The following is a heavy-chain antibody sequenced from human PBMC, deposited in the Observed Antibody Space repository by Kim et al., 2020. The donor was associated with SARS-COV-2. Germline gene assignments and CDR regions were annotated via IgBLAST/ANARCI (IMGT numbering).Heavy chain of an antibody. CDR1: GFTFSSYG. CDR2: IWYDGSNK. D-gene: IGHD3-9*01. CDR3: AREPNTGDYDILTGTTPFDY. J-gene: IGHJ4*02. Sequence: GGSLRLSCAASGFTFSSYGMHWVRQAPGKGLEWVAVIWYDGSNKYYADSVKGRFTISRDNSKNTLYLQMNSLRAEDTAVYYCAREPNTGDYDILTGTTPFDYWGQGTLVTVSS. V-gene: IGHV3-33*01.